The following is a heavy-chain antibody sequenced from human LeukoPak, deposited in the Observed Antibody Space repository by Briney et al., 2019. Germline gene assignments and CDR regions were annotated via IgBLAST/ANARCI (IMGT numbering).Heavy chain of an antibody. CDR3: ARHLGSSGWYGIEYNWFDP. J-gene: IGHJ5*02. CDR2: INHSAST. D-gene: IGHD6-19*01. CDR1: GGSFSGYY. Sequence: PSETLSPTCAVYGGSFSGYYWSWIRQPPGKGLEWIGEINHSASTNYNLSLKSRVTISVDTSKNQFSLKLSSVTAADTAVYYCARHLGSSGWYGIEYNWFDPWGQGTLVTVSS. V-gene: IGHV4-34*01.